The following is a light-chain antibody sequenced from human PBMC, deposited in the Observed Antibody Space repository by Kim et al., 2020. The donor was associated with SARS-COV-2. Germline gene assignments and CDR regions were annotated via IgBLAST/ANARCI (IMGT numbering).Light chain of an antibody. CDR3: QQYDNFLALT. CDR2: GAS. V-gene: IGKV1-33*01. CDR1: RDIGNF. J-gene: IGKJ4*01. Sequence: GDRVTITCQASRDIGNFLNWYQQKPGKPPNLLIYGASKLESGVPSRFSGSGSGTDFTFTISSLQPEDIGTYYCQQYDNFLALTFGGGTKVDIK.